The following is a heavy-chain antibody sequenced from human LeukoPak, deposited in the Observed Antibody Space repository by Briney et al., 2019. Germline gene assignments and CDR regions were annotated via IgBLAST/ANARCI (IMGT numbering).Heavy chain of an antibody. V-gene: IGHV4-39*07. Sequence: SETLSLTCTVSGASISSSSYYWGWIRQPPGKGLEWIGSSYYSGTTYFNPSLKSRVTISVDTSKNQLSLKLSSVTAADTAVYYCARMYGDPRSEALYWGQGTLVTVSS. CDR1: GASISSSSYY. J-gene: IGHJ4*02. CDR3: ARMYGDPRSEALY. D-gene: IGHD4-17*01. CDR2: SYYSGTT.